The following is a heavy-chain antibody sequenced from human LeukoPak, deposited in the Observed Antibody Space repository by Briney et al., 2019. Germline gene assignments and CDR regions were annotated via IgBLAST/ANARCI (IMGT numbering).Heavy chain of an antibody. Sequence: SETLSLTCAVYGGSFGGYYWSWIRQPPGKGLEWIGYIYYSGSTNYNPSLKSRVTISVDTSKNQFSLKLSSVTAADTAVYYCARTYDFWSGWRFDPWGQGTLVTVSS. CDR1: GGSFGGYY. CDR2: IYYSGST. D-gene: IGHD3-3*01. J-gene: IGHJ5*02. V-gene: IGHV4-59*01. CDR3: ARTYDFWSGWRFDP.